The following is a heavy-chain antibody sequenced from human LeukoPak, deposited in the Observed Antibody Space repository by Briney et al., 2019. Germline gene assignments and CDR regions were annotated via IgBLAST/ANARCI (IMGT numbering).Heavy chain of an antibody. CDR2: IFYSGTI. V-gene: IGHV4-59*01. J-gene: IGHJ4*02. Sequence: PSETLSLTCIVSGGSIRNYYWNWIRQPPGKGLEWIGYIFYSGTINYNPSLKGRATISVDTSKNQFSLRLTSVTAEDTAVYYCARDTDSSWYAFDYWGQGTLVTVSS. CDR3: ARDTDSSWYAFDY. D-gene: IGHD6-13*01. CDR1: GGSIRNYY.